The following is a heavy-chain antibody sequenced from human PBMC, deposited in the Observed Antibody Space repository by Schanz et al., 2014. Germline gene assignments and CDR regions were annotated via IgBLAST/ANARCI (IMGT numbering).Heavy chain of an antibody. CDR2: INPSGGST. CDR3: ARDGEAAADCDS. V-gene: IGHV1-46*03. J-gene: IGHJ4*02. CDR1: GYTFTSYY. D-gene: IGHD6-13*01. Sequence: QVQLVQSGAEVKKPGASVKVSCKASGYTFTSYYMHWVRQAPGQGLEWMGIINPSGGSTSYAQKCQGRVTMARDTSTSTVYMELSSLRSEDTAVYYCARDGEAAADCDSWGQGTLVTVSS.